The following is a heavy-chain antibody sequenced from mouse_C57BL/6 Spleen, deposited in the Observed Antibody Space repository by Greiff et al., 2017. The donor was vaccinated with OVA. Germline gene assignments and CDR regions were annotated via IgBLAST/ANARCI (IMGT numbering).Heavy chain of an antibody. CDR3: AREGGGTTVVAPDY. CDR1: GYTFTSYW. CDR2: IDPSDSET. J-gene: IGHJ2*01. V-gene: IGHV1-52*01. D-gene: IGHD1-1*01. Sequence: QVQLQQPGAELVRPGSSVKLSCKASGYTFTSYWMHWVKQRPIQGLEWIGNIDPSDSETHYNQKFKDKATLTVDKSSSTAYMQLSSLTSEDSAVYYCAREGGGTTVVAPDYWGQGTTLTVSS.